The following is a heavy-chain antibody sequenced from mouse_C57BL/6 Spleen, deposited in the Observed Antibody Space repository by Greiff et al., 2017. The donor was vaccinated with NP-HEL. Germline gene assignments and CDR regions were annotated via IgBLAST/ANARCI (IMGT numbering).Heavy chain of an antibody. J-gene: IGHJ4*01. Sequence: QVQLQQPGAELVKPGASVKLSCKASGYTFTSYWMHWVKQRPGQGLEWIGMIHPNSGSTNYNEKFKSKATLTVDKSSSTAYMQLSSLTSEDSAVYYCARREILWGAMDYGGQGTSVSVSS. CDR3: ARREILWGAMDY. CDR1: GYTFTSYW. V-gene: IGHV1-64*01. CDR2: IHPNSGST.